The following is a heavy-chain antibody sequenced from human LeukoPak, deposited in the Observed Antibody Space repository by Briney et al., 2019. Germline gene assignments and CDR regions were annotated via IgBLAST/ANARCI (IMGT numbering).Heavy chain of an antibody. V-gene: IGHV3-23*01. J-gene: IGHJ3*02. CDR1: GFIFSNYA. Sequence: GGSLRLSCAASGFIFSNYAMNWVRQAPGKGLEWVSPISGSGGSTSYADSVKGRFTISRDNSKNTLYLQMNNLRAKDTAVYYCAKLNQYYYGSRGYAFDIWGQGTMVTVSA. D-gene: IGHD3-22*01. CDR2: ISGSGGST. CDR3: AKLNQYYYGSRGYAFDI.